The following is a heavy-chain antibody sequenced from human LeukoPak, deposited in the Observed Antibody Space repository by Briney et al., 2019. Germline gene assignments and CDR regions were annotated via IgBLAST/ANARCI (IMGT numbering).Heavy chain of an antibody. V-gene: IGHV3-21*01. CDR1: GFTFSSHS. CDR3: ARETSEAFDI. J-gene: IGHJ3*02. Sequence: KPGGSLRLSCAASGFTFSSHSMNWVRQAPGEGLEWVSSIGSSSSSIYYADSVKGRFTISRDNAKNSLYRQMNSLRGEDTAVYYCARETSEAFDIWGQVTMVTVSS. CDR2: IGSSSSSI.